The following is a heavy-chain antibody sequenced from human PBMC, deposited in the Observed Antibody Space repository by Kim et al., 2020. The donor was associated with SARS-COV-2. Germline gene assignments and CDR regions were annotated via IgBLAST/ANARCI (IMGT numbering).Heavy chain of an antibody. V-gene: IGHV3-7*05. D-gene: IGHD3-22*01. CDR1: GFTFSSYW. CDR2: IKQDGSEK. CDR3: ARDGGLRYYYDSSGYYAY. Sequence: GGSLRLSCAASGFTFSSYWMSWVRQAPGKGLEWVANIKQDGSEKYYVDSVKGRFTISRDNSKNSLYLQMNSLRAEDTAVYYCARDGGLRYYYDSSGYYAYWGQGTLVTVSS. J-gene: IGHJ4*02.